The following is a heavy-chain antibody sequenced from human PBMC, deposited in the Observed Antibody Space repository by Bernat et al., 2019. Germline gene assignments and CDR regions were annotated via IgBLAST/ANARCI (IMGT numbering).Heavy chain of an antibody. D-gene: IGHD3-10*01. CDR2: IYYSGST. V-gene: IGHV4-39*01. J-gene: IGHJ2*01. Sequence: QLQLQESGPGLVKPSETLSLTCTVSGGSISSSSYYWGWIRQPPGKGLEWIGSIYYSGSTYYNPSLKSRVTISVDTSKNQFSLKLSSVTAADTAVYYCARHSGVRRVIHWYFDLWGRGTLVTVSS. CDR1: GGSISSSSYY. CDR3: ARHSGVRRVIHWYFDL.